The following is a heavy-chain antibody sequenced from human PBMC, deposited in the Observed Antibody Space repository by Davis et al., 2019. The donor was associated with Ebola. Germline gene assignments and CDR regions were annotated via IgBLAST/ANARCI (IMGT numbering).Heavy chain of an antibody. CDR3: ARVPKETDAFDM. J-gene: IGHJ3*02. D-gene: IGHD5-24*01. V-gene: IGHV4-61*08. CDR2: IYYSGST. CDR1: GGSISSGGYY. Sequence: SETLSLTCTVSGGSISSGGYYWSWIRQHPGKGLEWIGYIYYSGSTYYNPSLKSRVTISVDTSKNQFSLKLSSVTAADTAVYYCARVPKETDAFDMWGQGTMVTVSS.